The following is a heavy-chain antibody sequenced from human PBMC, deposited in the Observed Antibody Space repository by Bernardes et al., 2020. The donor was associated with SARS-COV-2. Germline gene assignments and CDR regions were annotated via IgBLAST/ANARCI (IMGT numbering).Heavy chain of an antibody. V-gene: IGHV2-70*11. CDR1: GFSLSTSGMC. J-gene: IGHJ5*02. Sequence: SGPTLVKPTQTLTLTCTFSGFSLSTSGMCVSWIRQPPGKALEWLARIDWDDDKYYSTSLKTRLTISKDTSKNQVVLTMTNMDPVDTATYYCARNYYDILTGYYLNWFDPWGQGTLVTLSS. CDR3: ARNYYDILTGYYLNWFDP. CDR2: IDWDDDK. D-gene: IGHD3-9*01.